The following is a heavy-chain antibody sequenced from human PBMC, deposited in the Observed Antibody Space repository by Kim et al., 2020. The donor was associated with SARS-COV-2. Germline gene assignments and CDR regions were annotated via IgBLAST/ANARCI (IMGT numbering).Heavy chain of an antibody. V-gene: IGHV3-48*02. CDR2: IGTSASKI. CDR3: AGGRGYSYGYHYYMDV. D-gene: IGHD5-18*01. J-gene: IGHJ6*03. Sequence: GGSLRLSCAASGFIFNNYIMNWVRQAPGKGLEWVSYIGTSASKIHYADSVEGRFTISRDNAKNSLYLQMNSLRDEDTAVYYCAGGRGYSYGYHYYMDVWG. CDR1: GFIFNNYI.